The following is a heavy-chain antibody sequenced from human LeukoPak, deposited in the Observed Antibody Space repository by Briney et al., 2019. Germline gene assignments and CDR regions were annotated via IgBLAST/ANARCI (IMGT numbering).Heavy chain of an antibody. Sequence: SQTLSLTCTVSGGSISSGDYYWSWIRQPPGKGLEWIGYIYYSGSTFYNPSLKSRVTISVDTSKNQFSLKLSSVTAADTAVYYCAREGGIAAELDYWGQGTLVTVSS. V-gene: IGHV4-30-4*08. CDR3: AREGGIAAELDY. CDR1: GGSISSGDYY. CDR2: IYYSGST. J-gene: IGHJ4*02. D-gene: IGHD6-13*01.